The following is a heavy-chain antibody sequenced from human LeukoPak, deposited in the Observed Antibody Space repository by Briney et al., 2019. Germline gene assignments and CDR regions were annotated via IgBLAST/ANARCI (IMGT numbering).Heavy chain of an antibody. J-gene: IGHJ4*02. Sequence: GGSLRLSCAASGFTFSSYAMSWVRQAPGKGLEWVSYISSASSTKYYADSVKGRFTISRDNAKNSLYLQMNSLRAEDTAVYYCARATHSNYEDYWGQGTLVTVSS. CDR3: ARATHSNYEDY. D-gene: IGHD4-11*01. CDR1: GFTFSSYA. CDR2: ISSASSTK. V-gene: IGHV3-48*01.